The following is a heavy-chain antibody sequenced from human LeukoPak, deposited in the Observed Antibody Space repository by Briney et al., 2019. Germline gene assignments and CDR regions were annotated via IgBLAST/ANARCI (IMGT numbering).Heavy chain of an antibody. D-gene: IGHD6-19*01. Sequence: SETLSLTCAVSGGSISSSNWWSWVRQPPGKGLEWIGEIYHSGSANYNPSLKSRVTISVDKSKNQFSLKPSSVTAADTAVYYCARVRSGWYSGYYFDYWGQGTLVTVSS. J-gene: IGHJ4*02. V-gene: IGHV4-4*02. CDR3: ARVRSGWYSGYYFDY. CDR1: GGSISSSNW. CDR2: IYHSGSA.